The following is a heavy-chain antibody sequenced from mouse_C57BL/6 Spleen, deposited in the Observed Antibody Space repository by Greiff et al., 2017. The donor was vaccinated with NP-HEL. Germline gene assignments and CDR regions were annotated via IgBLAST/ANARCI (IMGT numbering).Heavy chain of an antibody. Sequence: VQLQQPGAELVKPGASVKLSCKASGYTFTSYWMQWVKQRPGQGLEWIGEIDPSDSYTNYNQKFKGKATLTVDTSSSTAYMQLSSLTSEDSAVYYCATARGDYWGQGTTLTVSS. CDR1: GYTFTSYW. CDR3: ATARGDY. D-gene: IGHD3-1*01. V-gene: IGHV1-50*01. CDR2: IDPSDSYT. J-gene: IGHJ2*01.